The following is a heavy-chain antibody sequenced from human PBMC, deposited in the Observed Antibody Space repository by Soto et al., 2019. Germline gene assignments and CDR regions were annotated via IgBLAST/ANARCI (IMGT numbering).Heavy chain of an antibody. CDR3: ARDGACYDSSDFCYYYGMDV. CDR2: IIPIFGTA. J-gene: IGHJ6*02. V-gene: IGHV1-69*13. D-gene: IGHD3-3*01. CDR1: GGTYSSYA. Sequence: GASVKVCCKDSGGTYSSYAMSWVRQAPEQGLEWMGGIIPIFGTANYAQKFQGRVTITADESTSTAYMELSSLRSEDTAVYYCARDGACYDSSDFCYYYGMDVWGQGTTVTVSS.